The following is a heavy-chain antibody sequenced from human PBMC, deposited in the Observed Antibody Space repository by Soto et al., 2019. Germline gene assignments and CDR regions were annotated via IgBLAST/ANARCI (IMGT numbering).Heavy chain of an antibody. Sequence: SETLSLTCTVSGGSISSSSYYWGWIRQPPGKGLEWIGSIYYSGSTYYNPSLKSRVTISVDTSKNQFSLKLSSVTAADTAVYYCARQTPAGFWYFDLWGRGTLVTVSS. CDR3: ARQTPAGFWYFDL. J-gene: IGHJ2*01. V-gene: IGHV4-39*07. D-gene: IGHD2-2*01. CDR2: IYYSGST. CDR1: GGSISSSSYY.